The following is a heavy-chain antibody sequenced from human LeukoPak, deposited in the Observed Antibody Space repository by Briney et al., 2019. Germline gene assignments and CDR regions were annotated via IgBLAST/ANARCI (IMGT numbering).Heavy chain of an antibody. CDR2: VDPEDGET. D-gene: IGHD4-17*01. J-gene: IGHJ3*02. V-gene: IGHV1-69-2*01. CDR1: GYTFTDYY. Sequence: GASVKVSCKASGYTFTDYYMHWVQQAPGKGLEWMGRVDPEDGETIYAEKFQGRVTITADTSTDTAYMELISLRSEDTAVYYCARDELTYDYGDGDAFDIWSQGTMVTVSS. CDR3: ARDELTYDYGDGDAFDI.